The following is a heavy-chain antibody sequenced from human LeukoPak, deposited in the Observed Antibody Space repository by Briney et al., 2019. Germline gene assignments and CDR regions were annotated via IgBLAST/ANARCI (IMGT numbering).Heavy chain of an antibody. Sequence: PGGSLRLSCAASGSTFSSHWMHWVRQSPGKGLVWVSRISSGGSSTTYADSVKGRFTITRDNAKNTLYLQMNSLRAEDTAVYYCTREGLTTYYEDYWGQGTLVTVSS. CDR3: TREGLTTYYEDY. J-gene: IGHJ4*02. D-gene: IGHD3-16*01. CDR1: GSTFSSHW. CDR2: ISSGGSST. V-gene: IGHV3-74*03.